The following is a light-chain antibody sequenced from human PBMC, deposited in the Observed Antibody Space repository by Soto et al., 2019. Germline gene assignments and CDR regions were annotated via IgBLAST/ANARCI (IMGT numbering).Light chain of an antibody. Sequence: QSALTQPASVSGSPGQSITISCTGTSNDVGGYNSVSWYQQHPGKAPKLLIYEVNNRPSGVSSRFSGSKSGNTASLTISGLQTDDEADYYCSSHTTSTTLVFGGGTKVTVL. CDR1: SNDVGGYNS. CDR2: EVN. V-gene: IGLV2-14*03. CDR3: SSHTTSTTLV. J-gene: IGLJ3*02.